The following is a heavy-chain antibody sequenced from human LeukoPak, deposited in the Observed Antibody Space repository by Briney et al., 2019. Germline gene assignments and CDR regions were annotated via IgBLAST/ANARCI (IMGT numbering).Heavy chain of an antibody. J-gene: IGHJ4*02. CDR2: ISGSGGST. CDR1: GFTFSSYA. Sequence: GGSLRLSCAASGFTFSSYAMSWVRQAPGKGLEWVSAISGSGGSTYYADSVKGRFTISRDNAKNSLYLQMNSLRAEDTAVYYCARRPLIVATLDYWGQGTLVTVSS. D-gene: IGHD5-12*01. CDR3: ARRPLIVATLDY. V-gene: IGHV3-23*01.